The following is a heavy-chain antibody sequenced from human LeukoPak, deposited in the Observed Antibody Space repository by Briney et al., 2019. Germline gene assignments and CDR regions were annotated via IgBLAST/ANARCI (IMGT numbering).Heavy chain of an antibody. CDR3: ARATDYGGDY. D-gene: IGHD4-17*01. V-gene: IGHV3-48*01. CDR1: TFTFSSYS. J-gene: IGHJ4*02. Sequence: GGSLRLSCTASTFTFSSYSMNWVRQAPGKGLEWVSHISGGSSKIYYADSVKGRFTISRDNAKNSLYLQMNSLRAEDTAVYYCARATDYGGDYWGQGTLVTVSS. CDR2: ISGGSSKI.